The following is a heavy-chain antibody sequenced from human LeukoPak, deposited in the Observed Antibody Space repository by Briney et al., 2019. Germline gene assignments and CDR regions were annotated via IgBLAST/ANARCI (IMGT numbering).Heavy chain of an antibody. V-gene: IGHV5-10-1*01. J-gene: IGHJ4*02. CDR3: ARVVCSGGSCYTYLLDY. CDR1: GYSFTGYW. D-gene: IGHD2-15*01. Sequence: GESLKISCQGSGYSFTGYWISWVRQMPGKGLEWMGRIDPSDSYTNYSPSFQGHVTISADKSISTAYLQWSSLKASDTAMYYCARVVCSGGSCYTYLLDYWGQGTLVTVSS. CDR2: IDPSDSYT.